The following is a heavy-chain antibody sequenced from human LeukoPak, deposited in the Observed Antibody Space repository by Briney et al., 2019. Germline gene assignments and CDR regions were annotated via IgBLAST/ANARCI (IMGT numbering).Heavy chain of an antibody. CDR1: GYAVTRYG. Sequence: ASVKVSCQVSGYAVTRYGISWVRPAPGRGREWMGWISDYNGNTNHAQKLQGRVTMTTDTPTRTAYMELRSLRSDDTAVYYCARDPPKVATIRSFDYWGQGTLVTVSS. J-gene: IGHJ4*02. CDR2: ISDYNGNT. CDR3: ARDPPKVATIRSFDY. V-gene: IGHV1-18*01. D-gene: IGHD5-12*01.